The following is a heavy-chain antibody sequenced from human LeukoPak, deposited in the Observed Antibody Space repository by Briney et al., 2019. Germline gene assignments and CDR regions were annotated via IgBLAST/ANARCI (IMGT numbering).Heavy chain of an antibody. CDR3: GRLLAAGGYNWFDP. CDR1: GYTFTSFW. V-gene: IGHV5-51*01. Sequence: RAGESLKISCKGSGYTFTSFWIGWVRQMPGKGLEYMGIIYPGDSDTRYSPSFQGQVTISADKSVSTAYLQWSSLKASDTAIYYCGRLLAAGGYNWFDPWGQGTLVTVSS. CDR2: IYPGDSDT. J-gene: IGHJ5*02. D-gene: IGHD6-13*01.